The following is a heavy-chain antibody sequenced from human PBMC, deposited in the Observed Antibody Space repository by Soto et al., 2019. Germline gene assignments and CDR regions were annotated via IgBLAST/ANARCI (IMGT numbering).Heavy chain of an antibody. Sequence: QITLKESGPTLVKPTQTLTLTCTFSGFSLRTSGVGVGWIRQPPGKALEWLALIYWHDDKRYSPSLQNRLTITKDTPKNHVVLTMTNMDPVDTATSYCAHSARYYDILTGQYFPRNFDYWGQGTLVTVSS. J-gene: IGHJ4*02. CDR3: AHSARYYDILTGQYFPRNFDY. CDR1: GFSLRTSGVG. CDR2: IYWHDDK. V-gene: IGHV2-5*01. D-gene: IGHD3-9*01.